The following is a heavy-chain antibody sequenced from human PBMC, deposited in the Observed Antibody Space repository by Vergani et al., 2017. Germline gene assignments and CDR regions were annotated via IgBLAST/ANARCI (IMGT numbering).Heavy chain of an antibody. D-gene: IGHD3-10*01. J-gene: IGHJ6*02. CDR3: AREGGNGWFGELLRGYYYYGMDV. CDR2: IDYSGST. Sequence: QVQLQESGPGLVKPSETLSLTCTVSGGSISSYYWSWIRQPPGKGLEWIGYIDYSGSTNYNPSLKSRVTISVDTSKNQFSRKLSSVTAADTAVYYCAREGGNGWFGELLRGYYYYGMDVWGQGTTVTVSS. V-gene: IGHV4-59*01. CDR1: GGSISSYY.